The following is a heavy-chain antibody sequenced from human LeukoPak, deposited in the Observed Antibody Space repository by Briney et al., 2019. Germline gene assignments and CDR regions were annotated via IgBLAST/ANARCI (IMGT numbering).Heavy chain of an antibody. D-gene: IGHD6-19*01. V-gene: IGHV3-21*01. CDR2: MSGSGSST. CDR1: GFTFSTYA. J-gene: IGHJ4*02. CDR3: ARVGYSSGWYFDY. Sequence: GGSLRLSCAAPGFTFSTYAMSWVRQAPGKGLEWVSSMSGSGSSTYYADSVKGRFTISRDNAQKSLYLQMNSLRAEDTAVYYCARVGYSSGWYFDYWGQGTLVTVSS.